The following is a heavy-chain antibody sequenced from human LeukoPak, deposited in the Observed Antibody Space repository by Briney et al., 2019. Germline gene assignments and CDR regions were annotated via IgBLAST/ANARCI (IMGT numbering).Heavy chain of an antibody. CDR3: ARGSPNFMTTVTTFY. D-gene: IGHD4-17*01. CDR2: IRYDGSNK. V-gene: IGHV3-30*02. CDR1: GFTFSSYG. J-gene: IGHJ4*02. Sequence: GGSLRLSCAASGFTFSSYGMHWVRQAPGKGLEWVAFIRYDGSNKYYADPVKGRFTISRDNSKNTLYLQMNSLRAEDTAVYYCARGSPNFMTTVTTFYWGQGTLVTVSS.